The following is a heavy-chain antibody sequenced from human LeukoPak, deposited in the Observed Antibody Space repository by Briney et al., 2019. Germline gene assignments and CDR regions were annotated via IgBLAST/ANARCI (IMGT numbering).Heavy chain of an antibody. V-gene: IGHV3-30*18. D-gene: IGHD5-12*01. CDR2: ISYDGSNK. CDR3: AKDLKQWLRSPFDY. J-gene: IGHJ4*02. CDR1: GFTFNHYW. Sequence: GGSLRLSCAASGFTFNHYWMTWVRQAPGKGLEWVAVISYDGSNKYYADSVKGRFTISRDNSKNTLYLQMNSLRAEDTAVYYCAKDLKQWLRSPFDYWGQGTLVTVSS.